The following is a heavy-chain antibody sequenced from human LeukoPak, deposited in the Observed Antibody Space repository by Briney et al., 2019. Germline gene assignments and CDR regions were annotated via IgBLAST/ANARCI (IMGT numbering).Heavy chain of an antibody. D-gene: IGHD3-9*01. CDR1: GFTFSSYA. Sequence: GGSLRLSCAASGFTFSSYAMHWVRQAPGKGLEWVAVISYDGSNKYYADSVKGRFTISRDNSKNTLYLQMNSLRAEDAAVYYCARDGTRGHYDILTGYYNPFDYWGQGTLVTVSS. CDR2: ISYDGSNK. CDR3: ARDGTRGHYDILTGYYNPFDY. V-gene: IGHV3-30*04. J-gene: IGHJ4*02.